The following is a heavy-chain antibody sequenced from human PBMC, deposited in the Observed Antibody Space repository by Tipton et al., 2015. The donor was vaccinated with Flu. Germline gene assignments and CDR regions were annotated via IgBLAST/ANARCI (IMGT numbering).Heavy chain of an antibody. V-gene: IGHV4-34*01. CDR2: VSRTGST. CDR3: ARRWGATIYWYFDL. CDR1: GGSFSGYY. J-gene: IGHJ2*01. D-gene: IGHD1-26*01. Sequence: LRLSCAVYGGSFSGYYWSWIRQFPGKGLEWIGTVSRTGSTIYNPSLKSRVTISVDTSKNQFSLKLSSVTAADTAVYYCARRWGATIYWYFDLWGRGTLVTVSS.